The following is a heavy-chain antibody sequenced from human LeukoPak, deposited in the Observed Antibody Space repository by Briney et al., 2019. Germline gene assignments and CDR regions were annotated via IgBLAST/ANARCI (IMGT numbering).Heavy chain of an antibody. CDR1: GGSISSGGYC. D-gene: IGHD3-22*01. Sequence: SETLSLTCTVSGGSISSGGYCWSWIRQHPGKGLEWIGYIYYSGSTYYNPSLKSRVTISVDTSKNQFSLKLSSVTAADTAVYYCARDSSGYYYLDYWGQGTLVTVSS. J-gene: IGHJ4*02. CDR2: IYYSGST. V-gene: IGHV4-31*03. CDR3: ARDSSGYYYLDY.